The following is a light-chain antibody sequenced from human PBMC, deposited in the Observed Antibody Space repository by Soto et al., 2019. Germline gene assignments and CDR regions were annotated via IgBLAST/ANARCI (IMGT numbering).Light chain of an antibody. CDR1: QSVSSKY. Sequence: EIVLTQSPGTLSLSPGERATLSCRASQSVSSKYSAWYQQKSGQAPRLLIYAASSRATGIPDRFSGSGSGTDFTLTISSLEPEDFAVYYCQQYGSSPQTFGQGTKLEI. V-gene: IGKV3-20*01. J-gene: IGKJ2*01. CDR2: AAS. CDR3: QQYGSSPQT.